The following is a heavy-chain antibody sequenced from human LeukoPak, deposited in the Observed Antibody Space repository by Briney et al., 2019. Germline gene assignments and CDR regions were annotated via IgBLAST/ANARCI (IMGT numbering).Heavy chain of an antibody. V-gene: IGHV3-23*01. D-gene: IGHD5-24*01. J-gene: IGHJ4*02. CDR2: ISGSGSST. CDR1: GFTFSSYA. CDR3: AKRDGYNSNPLKD. Sequence: GGSLRLSCAASGFTFSSYAMSWVRQAPGKGLEWVSAISGSGSSTYYADSVKGRFTISRDNSRNTLYLQMNSLRAEDTALYYCAKRDGYNSNPLKDWGQGTLVTVSS.